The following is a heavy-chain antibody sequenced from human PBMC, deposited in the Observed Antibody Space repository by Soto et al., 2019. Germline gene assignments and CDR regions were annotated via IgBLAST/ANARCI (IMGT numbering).Heavy chain of an antibody. CDR1: GGSISSSSYY. J-gene: IGHJ4*02. D-gene: IGHD3-22*01. Sequence: QLQLQESGPGLVKPSETLSLTCTVSGGSISSSSYYWGWIRQPPVKGLEWIGSIYYSGSTYYNPSLKSRVTISVDTSKNHYSLKLSSVAAADTAVYYCARLVYDSSGYRPGWGQGTLVTVSS. V-gene: IGHV4-39*01. CDR2: IYYSGST. CDR3: ARLVYDSSGYRPG.